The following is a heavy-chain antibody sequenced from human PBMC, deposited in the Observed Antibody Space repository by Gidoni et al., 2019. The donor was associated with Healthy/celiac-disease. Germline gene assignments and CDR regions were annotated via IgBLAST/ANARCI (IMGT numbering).Heavy chain of an antibody. J-gene: IGHJ3*02. CDR2: IYTGGST. D-gene: IGHD4-17*01. V-gene: IGHV4-61*02. Sequence: QVQLPESGPGLVKPSQTLYPTCTVSAGSISSGSQYWSWLRPPAGKGLAWLGCIYTGGSTNYHPYLNSRVTISVDTSNTQFSLNRSPVTAVDTALYYCASVGENGLYYGTLDAFYIWVQGTMVTVSS. CDR1: AGSISSGSQY. CDR3: ASVGENGLYYGTLDAFYI.